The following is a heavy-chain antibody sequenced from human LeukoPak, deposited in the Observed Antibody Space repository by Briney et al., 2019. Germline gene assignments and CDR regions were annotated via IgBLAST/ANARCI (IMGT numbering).Heavy chain of an antibody. CDR3: AKVYCSSTSCTNWLDP. D-gene: IGHD2-2*01. J-gene: IGHJ5*02. CDR1: GFTFSSYG. V-gene: IGHV3-30*02. CDR2: IRYDGSNK. Sequence: GGSLRLSCAASGFTFSSYGMHWVRQAPGKGLEWVAFIRYDGSNKYYADSVKGRFTISRDNSKNTLYLQMNSLRAEDTAVYYCAKVYCSSTSCTNWLDPWGQGTLVTVSS.